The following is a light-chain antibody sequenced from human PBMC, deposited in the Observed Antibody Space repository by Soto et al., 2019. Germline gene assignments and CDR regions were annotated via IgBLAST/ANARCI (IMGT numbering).Light chain of an antibody. CDR1: QSISIY. CDR3: QQTYNTPELT. CDR2: GAS. V-gene: IGKV1-39*01. Sequence: MTHSPSCLAASVRDRVTMTCGFSQSISIYLNWYQLKPGKAPNLLMYGASYLKSGVPTRFSGSGSGTDFTLTISSLQPEDFASYYCQQTYNTPELTFGQGTRLEIK. J-gene: IGKJ5*01.